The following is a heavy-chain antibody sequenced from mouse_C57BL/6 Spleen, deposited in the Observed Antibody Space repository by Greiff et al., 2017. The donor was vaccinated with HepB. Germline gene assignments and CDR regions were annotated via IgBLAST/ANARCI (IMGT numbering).Heavy chain of an antibody. CDR2: INPYNGGT. Sequence: VQLQQSGPVLVKPGASVKMSCKASGYTFTDYDMNWVKQSPGKSLEWIGVINPYNGGTSYNQKFKGKATLTVDKSSSTAYMELNRLTSEDSAVYYCACMVRYCAMDYWGQGTSVTVSS. D-gene: IGHD2-10*02. V-gene: IGHV1-19*01. CDR3: ACMVRYCAMDY. J-gene: IGHJ4*01. CDR1: GYTFTDYD.